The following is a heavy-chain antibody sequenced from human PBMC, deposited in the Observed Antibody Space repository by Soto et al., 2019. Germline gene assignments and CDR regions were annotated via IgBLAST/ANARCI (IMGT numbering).Heavy chain of an antibody. Sequence: SETLSLTCTVSGGSISSYYWSWIRQPPGKGLEWIGYIYYSGSTNYNPSLKSRVTISVDTSKNQFSLKLSSVTAADTAVYYCARGYDSSGYYFDYWGQGTLVTVSS. V-gene: IGHV4-59*12. J-gene: IGHJ4*02. CDR1: GGSISSYY. CDR2: IYYSGST. CDR3: ARGYDSSGYYFDY. D-gene: IGHD3-22*01.